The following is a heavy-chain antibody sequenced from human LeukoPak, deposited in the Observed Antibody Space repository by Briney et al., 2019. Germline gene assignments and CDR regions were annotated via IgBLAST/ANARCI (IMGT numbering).Heavy chain of an antibody. Sequence: GGSLSPSCAASGFTFGSYAMSGVGQAPGKGLEWVSTISGSGGSTYYADSVKGRFTISRDNSKNTLYLQMNSLRAEDTAVYYCARAPVVPAAGYDYYYGMDVWGQGTTVTVSS. CDR1: GFTFGSYA. J-gene: IGHJ6*02. CDR3: ARAPVVPAAGYDYYYGMDV. V-gene: IGHV3-23*01. D-gene: IGHD2-2*01. CDR2: ISGSGGST.